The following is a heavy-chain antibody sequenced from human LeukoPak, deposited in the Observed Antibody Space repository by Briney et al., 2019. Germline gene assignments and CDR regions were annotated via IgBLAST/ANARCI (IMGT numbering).Heavy chain of an antibody. J-gene: IGHJ5*02. V-gene: IGHV4-38-2*01. D-gene: IGHD2-2*01. CDR3: ARNTTSYCSSTSCAPHNWFDP. Sequence: SETLSLTCAVYGGSFSGYFWGWIRQPPGKGLEWIGSIYHSGSTYYNPSLKSRGTISVDTSKNQFSLKLSSVTAADTAVYYCARNTTSYCSSTSCAPHNWFDPWGQGTLVTVSS. CDR1: GGSFSGYF. CDR2: IYHSGST.